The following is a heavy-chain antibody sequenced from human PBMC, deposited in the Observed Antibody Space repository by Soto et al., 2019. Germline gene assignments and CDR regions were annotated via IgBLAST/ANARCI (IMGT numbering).Heavy chain of an antibody. CDR2: INHSGST. J-gene: IGHJ6*02. Sequence: SEPLSLTCAVYGGSFSGYYWSWIRQPPGKGLEWIGEINHSGSTNYNPSLESRVSMSIDTAKNRFSLNVSAVTAADTAVYYCVRGLRYSGMDVWGQGTTVTVSS. CDR1: GGSFSGYY. CDR3: VRGLRYSGMDV. D-gene: IGHD2-15*01. V-gene: IGHV4-34*01.